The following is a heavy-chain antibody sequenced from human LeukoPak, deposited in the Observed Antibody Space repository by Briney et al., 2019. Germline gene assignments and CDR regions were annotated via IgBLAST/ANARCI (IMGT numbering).Heavy chain of an antibody. J-gene: IGHJ4*02. CDR2: ISSTSSYI. V-gene: IGHV3-21*01. CDR1: GFTFSTYT. D-gene: IGHD3-9*01. Sequence: GESLRLSCAASGFTFSTYTMNWVRQAPGKGLEWVSYISSTSSYIYYADSVKGRFTISRDNAKNSLYLQMNSLRAEDTAVYYCARVFAPNKAFDYWGQGTLVTVSS. CDR3: ARVFAPNKAFDY.